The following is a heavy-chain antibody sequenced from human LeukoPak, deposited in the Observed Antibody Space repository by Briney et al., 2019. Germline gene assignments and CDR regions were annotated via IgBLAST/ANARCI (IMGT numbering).Heavy chain of an antibody. Sequence: GGSLRLSCAASGFTFSSYSMNWVRQAPGKGLEWVSSISSSSSYIYCADSVKGRFTISRDNAKNSLYLQMNSLRAEDTAVYYCARGFTVTPDYWGQGTLVTVSS. J-gene: IGHJ4*02. D-gene: IGHD4-17*01. V-gene: IGHV3-21*01. CDR2: ISSSSSYI. CDR1: GFTFSSYS. CDR3: ARGFTVTPDY.